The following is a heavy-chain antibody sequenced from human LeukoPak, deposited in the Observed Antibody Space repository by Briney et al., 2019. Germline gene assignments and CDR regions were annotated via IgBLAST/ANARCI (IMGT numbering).Heavy chain of an antibody. J-gene: IGHJ4*02. V-gene: IGHV1-18*01. Sequence: VASVKVSCKASGYTFTSYGISWVRQAPGQGLEWMGWISAYNGNTNYAQKLQGRVTMTTDTSTSTAYMELRSLRSDDTAVYYCARDDAVLSGVGATTINDYWGQGTLVTVSS. CDR2: ISAYNGNT. CDR1: GYTFTSYG. D-gene: IGHD1-26*01. CDR3: ARDDAVLSGVGATTINDY.